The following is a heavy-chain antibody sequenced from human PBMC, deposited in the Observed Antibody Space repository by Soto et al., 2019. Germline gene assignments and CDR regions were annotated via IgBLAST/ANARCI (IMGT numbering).Heavy chain of an antibody. V-gene: IGHV4-39*01. J-gene: IGHJ5*02. Sequence: PSETLSLTCTVSGGSISSGDYYWSWIRQPPGKGLEWIGCIYYSGSTYYNPSPKSRVTISVDTSKNQFSLKLSSVTAADTAVYYCASPKIAFYIRFDPWGQGTLLSISS. CDR2: IYYSGST. CDR1: GGSISSGDYY. CDR3: ASPKIAFYIRFDP. D-gene: IGHD3-3*02.